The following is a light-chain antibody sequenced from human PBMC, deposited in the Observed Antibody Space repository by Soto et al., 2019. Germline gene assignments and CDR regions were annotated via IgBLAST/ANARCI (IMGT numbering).Light chain of an antibody. J-gene: IGKJ2*01. V-gene: IGKV3-20*01. CDR3: QQCGPSLSYT. CDR2: GTS. CDR1: QAVTGNY. Sequence: EVVLTQSPDTLSLSPGETATLSCRASQAVTGNYLAWYQQKPGQAPSLLIYGTSNRATGIPDGFSGSGSGRDCTLTISRLEPEDFAVYYCQQCGPSLSYTFGQGTKLEIK.